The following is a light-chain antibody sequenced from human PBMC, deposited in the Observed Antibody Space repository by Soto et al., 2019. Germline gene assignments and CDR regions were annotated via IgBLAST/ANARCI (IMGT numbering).Light chain of an antibody. J-gene: IGKJ1*01. CDR3: QQYGTVPWT. CDR2: AAS. Sequence: IVLTQSPGTLSLSPVEIATLSFSASQSVSINFLAWYQEKPGQAPRLLIYAASSRASGIPDRFSGSGSGTDFTLSINGLDPEDLAVYYCQQYGTVPWTCGQGTKGDIK. V-gene: IGKV3-20*01. CDR1: QSVSINF.